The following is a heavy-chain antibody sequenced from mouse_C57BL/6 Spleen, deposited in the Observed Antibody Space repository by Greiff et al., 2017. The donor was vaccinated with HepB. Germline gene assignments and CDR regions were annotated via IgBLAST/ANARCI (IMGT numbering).Heavy chain of an antibody. CDR3: ARGTTTVVAHWYFDV. Sequence: VKVVESGPGLVQPSQSLSITCTVSGFSLTSYGVHWVRQSPGKGLEWLGVIWSGGSTDYNAAFISRLSISKDNSKSQVFFKMNSLQADDTAIYYCARGTTTVVAHWYFDVWGTGTTVTVSS. J-gene: IGHJ1*03. CDR2: IWSGGST. CDR1: GFSLTSYG. V-gene: IGHV2-2*01. D-gene: IGHD1-1*01.